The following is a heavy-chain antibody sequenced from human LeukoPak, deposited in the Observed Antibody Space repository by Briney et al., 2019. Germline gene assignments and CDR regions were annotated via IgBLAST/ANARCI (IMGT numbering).Heavy chain of an antibody. CDR3: ARGIGTSYDSSRDAFDI. J-gene: IGHJ3*02. D-gene: IGHD3-22*01. CDR1: AGSINSGDYY. CDR2: IYSPGTN. V-gene: IGHV4-61*02. Sequence: PSETLSLTCTVSAGSINSGDYYWRWLRQPAGMGLEWLGRIYSPGTNYNYNPSLKSRVTISIDTSKNQFSLKLTSVTAADTAVYYCARGIGTSYDSSRDAFDIWGQGTMVTVSS.